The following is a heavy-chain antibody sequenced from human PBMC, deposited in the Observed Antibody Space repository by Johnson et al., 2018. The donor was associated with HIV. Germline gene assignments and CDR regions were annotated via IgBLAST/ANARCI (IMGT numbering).Heavy chain of an antibody. CDR1: GFTFSSYG. D-gene: IGHD1-26*01. CDR3: AKDRRQSSWELLDDAFDI. J-gene: IGHJ3*02. CDR2: IRYDGSNK. V-gene: IGHV3-30*02. Sequence: QVQLVESGGGVVQPGGTLRLSCAASGFTFSSYGMHWVRQAPGKGLEWVAFIRYDGSNKYYADSVKGRFTISRDNSKNTLYLQMNSLRAEDKAVYYCAKDRRQSSWELLDDAFDIWGQGTMVTVSS.